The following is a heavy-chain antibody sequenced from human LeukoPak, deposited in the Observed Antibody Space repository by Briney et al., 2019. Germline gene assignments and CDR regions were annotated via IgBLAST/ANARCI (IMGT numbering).Heavy chain of an antibody. CDR1: GGSISSYY. J-gene: IGHJ5*02. Sequence: SETLSLTCTVSGGSISSYYWSWIRQPPGKGLEWIGYIYTSGSTNYNPSLKSRVTISVDTSKNQFSLKLSSVTAADTAVYYCARQVGTAARARGNWFDPWGQGTLVTVSS. V-gene: IGHV4-4*09. D-gene: IGHD6-6*01. CDR3: ARQVGTAARARGNWFDP. CDR2: IYTSGST.